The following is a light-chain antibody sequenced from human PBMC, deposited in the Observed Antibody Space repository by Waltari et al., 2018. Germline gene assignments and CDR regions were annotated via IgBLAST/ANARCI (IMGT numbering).Light chain of an antibody. CDR2: NTY. CDR1: QSVARA. Sequence: EIVLTQSPGTLSLSPGERATLSCRANQSVARALAWYQQKPVQPPRLLIYNTYTRATGVPDRFSGGGSGTDFSLTISRLEPEDFAVYYCQNYVRLPATFGQGTKVEIK. J-gene: IGKJ1*01. CDR3: QNYVRLPAT. V-gene: IGKV3-20*01.